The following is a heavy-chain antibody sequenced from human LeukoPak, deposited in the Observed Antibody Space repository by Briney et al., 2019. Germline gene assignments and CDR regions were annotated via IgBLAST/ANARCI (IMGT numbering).Heavy chain of an antibody. CDR2: IKQDGSEK. CDR3: ARDVTFGVDYYYGMDV. V-gene: IGHV3-7*05. J-gene: IGHJ6*02. Sequence: GGSLRLSCAASGFTFSSYWTSWVRQAPGKGLEWVANIKQDGSEKYYVDSVKGRFTISRDNAKNSLYLQMNSLRAEDTAVYYCARDVTFGVDYYYGMDVWGQGTTVTVSS. D-gene: IGHD3-3*01. CDR1: GFTFSSYW.